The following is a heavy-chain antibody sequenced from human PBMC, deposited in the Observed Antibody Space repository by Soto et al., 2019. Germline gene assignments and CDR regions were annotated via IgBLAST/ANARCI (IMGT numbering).Heavy chain of an antibody. D-gene: IGHD2-15*01. CDR2: IIPIFGTA. CDR3: AREAGCSGGSCQSYYYYYGMDV. J-gene: IGHJ6*02. V-gene: IGHV1-69*13. CDR1: GGTFSSYA. Sequence: SVKVSCKASGGTFSSYAISWVRQAPGQGLEWMGGIIPIFGTANYAQKFQGRVTITADESTSTAYMELSSLRSEDAAVYYCAREAGCSGGSCQSYYYYYGMDVWG.